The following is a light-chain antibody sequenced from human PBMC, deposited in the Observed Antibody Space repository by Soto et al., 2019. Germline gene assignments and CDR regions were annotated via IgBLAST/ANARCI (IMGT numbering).Light chain of an antibody. V-gene: IGKV3-11*01. CDR1: QSVSSY. CDR3: QQRSNWAPLT. CDR2: DAS. J-gene: IGKJ3*01. Sequence: PGERATLAHRASQSVSSYLAWYQQKPGQAPRLLIYDASNRATGIPARFSGSGSGTDFTLTISSLEPKDFEVYYCQQRSNWAPLTFGPGT.